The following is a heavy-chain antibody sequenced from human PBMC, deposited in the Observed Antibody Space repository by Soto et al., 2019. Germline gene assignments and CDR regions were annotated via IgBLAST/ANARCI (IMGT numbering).Heavy chain of an antibody. CDR3: ARHEGGYCSGGSCYSGDAFDI. D-gene: IGHD2-15*01. J-gene: IGHJ3*02. Sequence: QVQLQESGPGLVKPSETLSLTCTVSGGSISSYYWSWIRQPPGKGLEWIGYVYYSGSTNYNPSLKRRATISVDTSKNEFSLKLSSVTAAGTAVYYCARHEGGYCSGGSCYSGDAFDIWGQGTMVTVSS. CDR1: GGSISSYY. CDR2: VYYSGST. V-gene: IGHV4-59*08.